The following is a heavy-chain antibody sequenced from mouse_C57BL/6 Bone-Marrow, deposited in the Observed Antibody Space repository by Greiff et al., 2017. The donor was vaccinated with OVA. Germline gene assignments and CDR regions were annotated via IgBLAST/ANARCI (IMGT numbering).Heavy chain of an antibody. V-gene: IGHV1-80*01. CDR2: IYPGDGDT. CDR3: ARRGLLLSDDYFDY. D-gene: IGHD2-1*01. CDR1: GYAFSSYW. Sequence: QVQLQQSGAELVKPGASVKISCKASGYAFSSYWMNWVKQRPGKGLEWIGQIYPGDGDTNYNGKFKGKATLTADKSSSTAYMQLSSLTSEDSAVYFCARRGLLLSDDYFDYWGQGTTLTVSS. J-gene: IGHJ2*01.